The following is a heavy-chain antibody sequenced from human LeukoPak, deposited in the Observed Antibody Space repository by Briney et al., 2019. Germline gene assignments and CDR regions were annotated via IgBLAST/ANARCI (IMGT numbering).Heavy chain of an antibody. V-gene: IGHV3-21*01. CDR1: GFTFSSYA. D-gene: IGHD4-11*01. CDR2: ISTSSNYI. CDR3: ARDYSNYVHGFDI. Sequence: GGSLRLSCAASGFTFSSYAMHWVRQAPGKGLEWVSSISTSSNYIYYADSVKGRFTVSRDNAKNSLYLQMNSLSAEDTAVYYCARDYSNYVHGFDIWGQGTMVTVSS. J-gene: IGHJ3*02.